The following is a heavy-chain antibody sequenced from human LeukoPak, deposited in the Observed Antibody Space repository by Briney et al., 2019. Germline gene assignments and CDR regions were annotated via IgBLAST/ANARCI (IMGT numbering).Heavy chain of an antibody. J-gene: IGHJ4*02. CDR1: RFTFSTYA. V-gene: IGHV3-30-3*01. D-gene: IGHD2-15*01. Sequence: GGSLRLSCAASRFTFSTYAMHWVRQAPGKGLEWVACIFHDGSYKHYADSVKGRFTISRDNSKNTLYLQMNSLRAEDTAVYYCAKGHRVADNWGQGTLVTISS. CDR2: IFHDGSYK. CDR3: AKGHRVADN.